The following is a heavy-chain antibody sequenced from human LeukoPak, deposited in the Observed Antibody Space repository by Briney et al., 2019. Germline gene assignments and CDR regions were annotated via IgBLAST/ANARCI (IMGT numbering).Heavy chain of an antibody. J-gene: IGHJ4*02. CDR3: ARQQYIRGLFDY. CDR1: GGSISSSIYY. CDR2: FYYSGST. D-gene: IGHD5-18*01. V-gene: IGHV4-39*01. Sequence: SETLSLTCIVSGGSISSSIYYWAWVRQPPGGGLEWIGSFYYSGSTYYNSSLRSRVTISVDTSRNHLSLELVSVTAADTAVYYCARQQYIRGLFDYWGQGTLVTVSS.